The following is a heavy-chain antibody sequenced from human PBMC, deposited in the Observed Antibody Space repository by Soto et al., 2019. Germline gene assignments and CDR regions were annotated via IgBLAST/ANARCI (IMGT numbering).Heavy chain of an antibody. Sequence: GASVKVSCKASGGTFSSYVISWVRQAPGQGLEWMGGIIPIFGTANYAQKFQGRVTITADESTSTAYMELSSLRSEDTAVYYCARSYFIAVAGSRASWFDPWGQGTLVTVSS. D-gene: IGHD6-19*01. CDR3: ARSYFIAVAGSRASWFDP. V-gene: IGHV1-69*13. CDR2: IIPIFGTA. CDR1: GGTFSSYV. J-gene: IGHJ5*02.